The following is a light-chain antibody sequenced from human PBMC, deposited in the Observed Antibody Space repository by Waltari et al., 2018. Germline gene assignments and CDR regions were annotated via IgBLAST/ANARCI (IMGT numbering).Light chain of an antibody. J-gene: IGKJ2*01. CDR1: QNIGTW. V-gene: IGKV1-5*01. CDR2: DGS. Sequence: IAMTQSPSNLSASVGDSVTITCRASQNIGTWVAWYQQKPGKAPKLLIFDGSTLESGVPSRFSGSASGTDFTLTINSLQPDDFASYFCQQYNSYLSSFGQGTKLEI. CDR3: QQYNSYLSS.